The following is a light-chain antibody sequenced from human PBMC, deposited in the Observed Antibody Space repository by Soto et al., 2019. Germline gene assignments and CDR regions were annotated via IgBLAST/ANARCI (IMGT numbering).Light chain of an antibody. V-gene: IGKV3-20*01. Sequence: EIVLTQFPGALSLSPGERVTLSCRASQTVSNTYLAWYQQNSGEAPKFLIYGASNRSTGIPDRFSGSGSGTDFTLTIRRLEPEDFAVYYCQQYGALARTFGGGTKVDIK. J-gene: IGKJ4*01. CDR3: QQYGALART. CDR1: QTVSNTY. CDR2: GAS.